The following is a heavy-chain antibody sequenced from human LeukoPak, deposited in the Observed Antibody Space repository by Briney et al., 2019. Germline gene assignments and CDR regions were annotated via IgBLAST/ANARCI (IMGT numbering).Heavy chain of an antibody. V-gene: IGHV4-59*01. D-gene: IGHD5-18*01. CDR2: IFYDGTT. CDR1: GGSFSSYY. CDR3: ARAARGYSHGLQP. Sequence: PSETLSLTCTVSGGSFSSYYWTWIRQPPGKGLEWIGNIFYDGTTNYNPSPKSRLTISKDTSTTQFSLRLRSVTSADTAIYFCARAARGYSHGLQPWGQGTQVTVSS. J-gene: IGHJ5*02.